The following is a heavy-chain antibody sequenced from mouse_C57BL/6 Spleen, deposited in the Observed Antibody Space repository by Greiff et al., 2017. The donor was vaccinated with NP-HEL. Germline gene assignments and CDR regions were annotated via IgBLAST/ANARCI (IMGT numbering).Heavy chain of an antibody. Sequence: EVQRVESGGGLVKPGGSLKLSCAASGFTFSSYAMSWVRQTPEKRLEWVATISDGGSYTYYPDNVKGRFTISRDNAKNNLYLQMSHLKSEDTAMYYCARDGVYPYYYAMDYWGQGTSVTVSS. V-gene: IGHV5-4*01. CDR2: ISDGGSYT. CDR1: GFTFSSYA. CDR3: ARDGVYPYYYAMDY. D-gene: IGHD5-1-1*01. J-gene: IGHJ4*01.